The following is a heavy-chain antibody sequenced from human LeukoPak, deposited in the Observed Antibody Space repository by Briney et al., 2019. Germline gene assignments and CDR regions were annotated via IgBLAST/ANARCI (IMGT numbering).Heavy chain of an antibody. Sequence: GASVKVSRKHTFTGHNIHWVRQAPGQGLEFVGWINPTSGGIKYAQKFQGRVTMTRDTSINTVYMELSSLTSDDAALYYCVVSVQAAAIPAFDCWGQGTPVTVSP. V-gene: IGHV1-2*02. D-gene: IGHD3-22*01. CDR2: INPTSGGI. CDR1: TFTGHN. J-gene: IGHJ4*02. CDR3: VVSVQAAAIPAFDC.